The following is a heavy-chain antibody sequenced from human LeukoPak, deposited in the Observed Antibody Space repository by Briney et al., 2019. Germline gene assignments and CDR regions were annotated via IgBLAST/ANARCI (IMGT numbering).Heavy chain of an antibody. CDR1: GYTLTELS. J-gene: IGHJ4*02. V-gene: IGHV1-24*01. Sequence: GASVKVSCKVSGYTLTELSMHWVRQAPGKGLEWMGGFDPEDGETIYAQKFQGRVTITADESTSTAYMELSSLRSEDTAVYYCARDSTWLLDYWGQGTLITVSS. CDR2: FDPEDGET. D-gene: IGHD6-19*01. CDR3: ARDSTWLLDY.